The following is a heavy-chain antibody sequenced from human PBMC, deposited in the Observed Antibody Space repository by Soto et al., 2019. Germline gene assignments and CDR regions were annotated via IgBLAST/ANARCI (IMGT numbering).Heavy chain of an antibody. CDR3: ARDYHSGGAFDI. CDR1: GGSISSYY. J-gene: IGHJ3*02. V-gene: IGHV4-59*01. D-gene: IGHD6-19*01. CDR2: IYYSGST. Sequence: VQLQESGPGLVKPSETLSLTCTVSGGSISSYYWSWIRQPPGKGLEWIGYIYYSGSTNYNPSLKSRVTISVDTSKNQFSLKLSSVTAADTAVYYCARDYHSGGAFDIWGQGTMVTVSS.